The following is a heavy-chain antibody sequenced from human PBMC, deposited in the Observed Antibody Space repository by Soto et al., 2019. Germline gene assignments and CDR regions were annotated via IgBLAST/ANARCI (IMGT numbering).Heavy chain of an antibody. D-gene: IGHD4-17*01. V-gene: IGHV4-31*03. Sequence: QVQLQESGPGLVKPSQTLSLTCTVSGGSISSGGYYWSWIRQHPGKGLEWIGYIYYSGSTYYNPSLKSRVTISVDTSKSQFSLKLSSVTAADTAVYYCAREGLYGDYDEASGGDYWGQGTLVTVSS. J-gene: IGHJ4*02. CDR3: AREGLYGDYDEASGGDY. CDR2: IYYSGST. CDR1: GGSISSGGYY.